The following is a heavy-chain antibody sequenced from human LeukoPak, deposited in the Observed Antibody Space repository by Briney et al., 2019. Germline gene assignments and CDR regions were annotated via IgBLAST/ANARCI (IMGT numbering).Heavy chain of an antibody. CDR2: ISGSTSYI. Sequence: GGSLTLSCVASACTFRTYSMHWVRQAPGKGLEWVSSISGSTSYIYYADSVRGRFTISRDNAKNSLYLQMNSLRAEDTAVYYCARGSDFVWGSYRPYFDYWGQGTLVTVSS. D-gene: IGHD3-16*02. V-gene: IGHV3-21*01. CDR1: ACTFRTYS. J-gene: IGHJ4*01. CDR3: ARGSDFVWGSYRPYFDY.